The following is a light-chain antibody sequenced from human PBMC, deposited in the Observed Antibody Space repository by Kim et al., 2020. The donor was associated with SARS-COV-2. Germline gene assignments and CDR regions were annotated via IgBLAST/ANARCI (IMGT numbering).Light chain of an antibody. CDR3: QQHAYCPLT. CDR1: QTVGNDY. CDR2: TAA. V-gene: IGKV3-20*01. Sequence: DIVLTQSPGTLSLSPGERATLSCSASQTVGNDYLAWFQQKPGQTPRLLIHTAAIRATGIPDRFSGSGSGTDFTLTITKLEPDDFAVYYCQQHAYCPLTFGGGTKVDIK. J-gene: IGKJ4*02.